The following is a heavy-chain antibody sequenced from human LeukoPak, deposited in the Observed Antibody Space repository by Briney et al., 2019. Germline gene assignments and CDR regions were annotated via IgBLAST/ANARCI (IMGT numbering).Heavy chain of an antibody. CDR1: GYTCTKYL. CDR3: ARLHDYGAFYYFVY. D-gene: IGHD4-17*01. J-gene: IGHJ4*02. V-gene: IGHV5-51*01. Sequence: GASLQISRKSSGYTCTKYLIGRGRQMPGKGLEGMGIIYPGDSDTRYSPSFQRQVTISTDKYIITVYLKWSRLKASDAAIYYCARLHDYGAFYYFVYWGEGALVTVSS. CDR2: IYPGDSDT.